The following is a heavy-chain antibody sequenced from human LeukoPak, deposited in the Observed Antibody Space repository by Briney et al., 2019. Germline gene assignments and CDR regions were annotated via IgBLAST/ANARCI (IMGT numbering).Heavy chain of an antibody. CDR1: GFTFSSYG. D-gene: IGHD6-19*01. Sequence: PGGSLRLSCAASGFTFSSYGMHWVRQAPGKGLEWVAFIRYDGSNKYYADSVKGRFTISRDNSKNTLYLQMNSLRAEDTAVYYCAKDQSLVAVAGTFDYWGQGALVTVSS. CDR3: AKDQSLVAVAGTFDY. CDR2: IRYDGSNK. J-gene: IGHJ4*02. V-gene: IGHV3-30*02.